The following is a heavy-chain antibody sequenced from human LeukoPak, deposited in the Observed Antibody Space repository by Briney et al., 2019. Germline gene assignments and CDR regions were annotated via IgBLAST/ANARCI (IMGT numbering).Heavy chain of an antibody. J-gene: IGHJ4*02. D-gene: IGHD3-10*01. Sequence: ASVKVSCKASGYTFTSYGISWVRQAPGQGLEWMGWISAYNGNTNYAQKLQGRVTMTTDTSTSTAYMELRSLRSDDTAVYYCARADYYYGSGYFDYWGQGTLVTASS. CDR2: ISAYNGNT. CDR1: GYTFTSYG. V-gene: IGHV1-18*01. CDR3: ARADYYYGSGYFDY.